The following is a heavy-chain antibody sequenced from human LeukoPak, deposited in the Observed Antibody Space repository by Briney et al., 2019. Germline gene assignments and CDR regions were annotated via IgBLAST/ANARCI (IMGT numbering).Heavy chain of an antibody. J-gene: IGHJ6*02. V-gene: IGHV3-15*07. D-gene: IGHD3-3*01. Sequence: GGSLRLSCEASGFTFSNAWMNWVRQAPGQGLEWVGRIKSKTDGGTTDYAAPVKGRFTISRDDSKNTLYLQMNSLKTEDTAVYYCTTHHDFWSGYYTWGIEDYGMDVWGQGTTVTVSS. CDR1: GFTFSNAW. CDR2: IKSKTDGGTT. CDR3: TTHHDFWSGYYTWGIEDYGMDV.